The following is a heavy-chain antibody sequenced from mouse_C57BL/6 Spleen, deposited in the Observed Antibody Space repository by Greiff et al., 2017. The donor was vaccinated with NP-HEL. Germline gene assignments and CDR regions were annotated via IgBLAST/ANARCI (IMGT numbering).Heavy chain of an antibody. D-gene: IGHD2-1*01. CDR3: ARHPYGNYEGLDYAMDY. V-gene: IGHV5-6*01. Sequence: DVQLVESGGDLVKPGGSLKLSCAASGFTFSSYGMSWVRQTPDKRLEWVATISSGGSYTYYPDSVKGRFTISRDNAKNTLYLQMSSLKSEDTAMYYCARHPYGNYEGLDYAMDYWGQGTSVTVSS. CDR2: ISSGGSYT. CDR1: GFTFSSYG. J-gene: IGHJ4*01.